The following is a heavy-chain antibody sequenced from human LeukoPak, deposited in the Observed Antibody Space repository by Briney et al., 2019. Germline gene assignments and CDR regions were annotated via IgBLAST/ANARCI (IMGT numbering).Heavy chain of an antibody. CDR3: AREESGGYFDY. CDR2: INPSGTNT. Sequence: ASVTVSYRASGYTFTSYYMHWVRQAPGQGLEWIGLINPSGTNTNYAQKFRGRVNMTRDTYTSTVYMDLSSLRSEDTAMYFCAREESGGYFDYWGQGTLVTVSS. D-gene: IGHD2-8*02. V-gene: IGHV1-46*01. CDR1: GYTFTSYY. J-gene: IGHJ4*02.